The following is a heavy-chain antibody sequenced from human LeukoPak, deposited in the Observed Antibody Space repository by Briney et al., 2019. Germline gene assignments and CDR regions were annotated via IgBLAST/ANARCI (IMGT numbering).Heavy chain of an antibody. V-gene: IGHV4-4*07. J-gene: IGHJ4*02. Sequence: TSETLSLTYTVSGGSISSYYWSWIRQPAGKGLEWIGRIYTSGSTNYNPSLKSRVTMSVDTSKNQFSLKLSSVTAADTAVYYCARASWYYYGSGTQYYFDYWGQGTLVTVSS. CDR2: IYTSGST. CDR3: ARASWYYYGSGTQYYFDY. D-gene: IGHD3-10*01. CDR1: GGSISSYY.